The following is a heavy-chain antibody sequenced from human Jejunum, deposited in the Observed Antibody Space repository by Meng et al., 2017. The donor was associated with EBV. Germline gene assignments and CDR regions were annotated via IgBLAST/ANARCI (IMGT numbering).Heavy chain of an antibody. CDR3: AGLRYSGYDRAFDY. D-gene: IGHD5-12*01. CDR2: IYYSGST. V-gene: IGHV4-61*01. J-gene: IGHJ4*02. Sequence: QIQLPYSGPCLCKPASALALSLTYAGCYDNSGIASWSWIRQPRGKRLVWIGYIYYSGSTNYIPSLKSRVTISLDPAKNQFSPKLSTVTAADTAVYYCAGLRYSGYDRAFDYWGQGALVTVSS. CDR1: GCYDNSGIAS.